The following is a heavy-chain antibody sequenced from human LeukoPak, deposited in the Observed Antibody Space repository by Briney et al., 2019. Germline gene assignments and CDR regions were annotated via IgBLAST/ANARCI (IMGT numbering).Heavy chain of an antibody. V-gene: IGHV3-7*01. D-gene: IGHD3-10*01. J-gene: IGHJ6*02. CDR1: GFTFGTYW. Sequence: GGSLRLSCAASGFTFGTYWMHWVRQAPGKGLEWVANIKQDGGEEYYVDSVKGRFSISRDNTKNSLYLQMDSLRAEDTAVYFCTRGGSGSYYNTYYNGLDAWGQGTKVTVSS. CDR2: IKQDGGEE. CDR3: TRGGSGSYYNTYYNGLDA.